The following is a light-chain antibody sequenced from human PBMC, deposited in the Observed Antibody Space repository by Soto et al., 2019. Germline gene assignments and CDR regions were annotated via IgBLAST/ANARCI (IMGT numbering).Light chain of an antibody. V-gene: IGLV2-14*01. Sequence: QSALAQPASVSGSRGQWIAISCTGISSDVGAYNYVSWYQQHPGKAPKLIIFDVSNRPSGVSNRFSGSKSGDTASLTISGLQAEDEADYFCKSYTTGSTYVFGTGTKVTVL. CDR1: SSDVGAYNY. J-gene: IGLJ1*01. CDR3: KSYTTGSTYV. CDR2: DVS.